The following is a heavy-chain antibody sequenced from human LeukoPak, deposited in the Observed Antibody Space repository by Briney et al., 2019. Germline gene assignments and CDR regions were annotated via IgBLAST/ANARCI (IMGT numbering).Heavy chain of an antibody. V-gene: IGHV1-69*04. CDR3: ARDDSFQFDS. Sequence: GASVKVSCKASGGTFSSYAISWVRQAPGQGLEWMGRIIPILGIANYAQKFQGRVTITADKSTSTAYMELSSLRSDDTAVYYCARDDSFQFDSWGQGTLVTVSS. CDR2: IIPILGIA. J-gene: IGHJ4*02. CDR1: GGTFSSYA. D-gene: IGHD5-18*01.